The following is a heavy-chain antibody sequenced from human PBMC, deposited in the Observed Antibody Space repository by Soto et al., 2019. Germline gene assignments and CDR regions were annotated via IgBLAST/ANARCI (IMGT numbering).Heavy chain of an antibody. CDR2: INPSGGST. CDR3: ARANNIAAAGTYGMDV. Sequence: ASVKVSCKASGYTFTSYYMHWVLQAPGQGLEWMGIINPSGGSTSYAQKFQGRVTMTRDTSTSTVYMELSSLRSEDTAVYYCARANNIAAAGTYGMDVWGQGTTVTVSS. V-gene: IGHV1-46*01. CDR1: GYTFTSYY. J-gene: IGHJ6*02. D-gene: IGHD6-13*01.